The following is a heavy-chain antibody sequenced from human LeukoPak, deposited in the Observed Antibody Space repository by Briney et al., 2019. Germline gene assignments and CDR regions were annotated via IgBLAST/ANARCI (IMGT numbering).Heavy chain of an antibody. D-gene: IGHD1-26*01. Sequence: GGSLRLSCAASGFTFSSYAMHWVRQAPGKGLEWVAVISYDGSNKYYADSVKGRFTISRDNSKNTLYLQMNILRAEDTAVYYCARLNWDDGEVSGFDQWGQGILVTVSS. CDR3: ARLNWDDGEVSGFDQ. CDR2: ISYDGSNK. V-gene: IGHV3-30-3*01. J-gene: IGHJ5*02. CDR1: GFTFSSYA.